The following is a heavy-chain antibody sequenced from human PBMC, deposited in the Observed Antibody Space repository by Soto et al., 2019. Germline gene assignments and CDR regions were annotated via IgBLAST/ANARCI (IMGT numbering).Heavy chain of an antibody. V-gene: IGHV4-34*01. CDR3: ARASMVRGRYYYSYMDV. J-gene: IGHJ6*03. Sequence: PSETLSLTCAVYGGSFSGYYWSWIRQPPGKGLEWIGEINHSGSTNYNPSLKSRVTISVDKSKNQFSLKLSSVTAADTAVYYCARASMVRGRYYYSYMDVWGKGTTVTVSS. D-gene: IGHD3-10*01. CDR1: GGSFSGYY. CDR2: INHSGST.